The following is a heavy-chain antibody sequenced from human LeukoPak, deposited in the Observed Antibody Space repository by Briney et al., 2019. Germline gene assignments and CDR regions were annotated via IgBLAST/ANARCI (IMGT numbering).Heavy chain of an antibody. D-gene: IGHD3-10*01. CDR2: FDPEDGET. J-gene: IGHJ4*02. Sequence: GGSLRLSCAASGFTFSSYAMSWVRQAPGKGLEWMGGFDPEDGETIYAQKFQGRVTMTEDTSTDTAYMELSSLRSEDTAVYYCATASTMVRGVINWGQGTLVTVSS. V-gene: IGHV1-24*01. CDR3: ATASTMVRGVIN. CDR1: GFTFSSYA.